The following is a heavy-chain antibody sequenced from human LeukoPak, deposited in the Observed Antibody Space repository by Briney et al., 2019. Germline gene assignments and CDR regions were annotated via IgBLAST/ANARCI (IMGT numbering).Heavy chain of an antibody. J-gene: IGHJ6*03. CDR1: GYTFTSYG. D-gene: IGHD4-11*01. V-gene: IGHV1-18*01. CDR2: ISAYNGNT. Sequence: ASVKVSCKASGYTFTSYGISWVRQALGQGLEWMGWISAYNGNTNYAQKLQGRVTMTRDMSTSTVYMELSSLRSEDTAVYYCARDPSATVTTHGDYYYYMDVWGKGTTVTVSS. CDR3: ARDPSATVTTHGDYYYYMDV.